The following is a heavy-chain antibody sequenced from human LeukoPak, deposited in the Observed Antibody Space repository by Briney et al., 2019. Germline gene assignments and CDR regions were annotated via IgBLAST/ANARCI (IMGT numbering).Heavy chain of an antibody. CDR2: IYSGGTT. CDR1: GFTVSSNY. V-gene: IGHV3-53*01. D-gene: IGHD3-22*01. CDR3: ARMLISSGYYVDS. J-gene: IGHJ4*02. Sequence: GGSLRLSCAASGFTVSSNYMSWVRQAPGKGLEWVSVIYSGGTTYYADSVKGRFTISRDISKNTLYLQMDSLRVEDTAVYYCARMLISSGYYVDSWGQGTLVTASS.